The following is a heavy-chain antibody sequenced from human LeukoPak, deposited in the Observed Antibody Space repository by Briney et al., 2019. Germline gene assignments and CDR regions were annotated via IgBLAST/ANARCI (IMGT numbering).Heavy chain of an antibody. Sequence: PSETLSLTCTVSGYSISSGYYWGWIRQPPGKGLEWIGSIYHSGSTYYNPSLKSRVTISVDTSKNQFSLKLSSVTAADTAVYYCASLSSGSPQVDYWGQGTLVTVSS. CDR2: IYHSGST. V-gene: IGHV4-38-2*02. CDR3: ASLSSGSPQVDY. D-gene: IGHD3-22*01. CDR1: GYSISSGYY. J-gene: IGHJ4*02.